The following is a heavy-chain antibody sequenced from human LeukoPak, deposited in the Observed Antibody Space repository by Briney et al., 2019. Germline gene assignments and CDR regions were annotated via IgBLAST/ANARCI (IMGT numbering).Heavy chain of an antibody. CDR2: IIPIFGTA. V-gene: IGHV1-69*05. CDR3: ARVGVVVDAFDI. J-gene: IGHJ3*02. D-gene: IGHD2-15*01. CDR1: GGTFSSYA. Sequence: SVKVSCKASGGTFSSYAISWVRQAPGQGLEWMGGIIPIFGTANYAQKFQGRVTIITDESTSTAYMELSSLRSEDTAVYYCARVGVVVDAFDIWGQGTMVTVSS.